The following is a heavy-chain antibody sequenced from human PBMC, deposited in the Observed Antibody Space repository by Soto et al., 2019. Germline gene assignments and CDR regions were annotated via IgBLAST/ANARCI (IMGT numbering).Heavy chain of an antibody. V-gene: IGHV1-18*01. D-gene: IGHD2-2*01. CDR3: ARVDIVSVPAANFLYYYGIDV. CDR1: GYTFTSYG. Sequence: GASVKVSCKASGYTFTSYGISWVRQAPGQGLEWMGWISAYNGNTNYAQKLQGRVTMTTDTSTSTAYMELRSLRSDDTAVYYCARVDIVSVPAANFLYYYGIDVWGQGTTVTVSS. J-gene: IGHJ6*02. CDR2: ISAYNGNT.